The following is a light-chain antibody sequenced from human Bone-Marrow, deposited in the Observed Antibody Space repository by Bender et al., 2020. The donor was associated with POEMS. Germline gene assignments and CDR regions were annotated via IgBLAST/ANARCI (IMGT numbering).Light chain of an antibody. CDR1: SGDIGGYNF. CDR2: DVN. V-gene: IGLV2-14*03. CDR3: CSFRSSITPYV. Sequence: QSALTQPPSASGSPGQSVTISCTGTSGDIGGYNFVSWYQQHPGKAPKLLIFDVNNRPSGVSIRFSGSKSGNTASLTISGLQAEDEADYYCCSFRSSITPYVFGTGTKVSVL. J-gene: IGLJ1*01.